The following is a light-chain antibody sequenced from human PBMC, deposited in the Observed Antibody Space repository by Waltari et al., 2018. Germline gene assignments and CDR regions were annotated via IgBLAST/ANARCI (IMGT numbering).Light chain of an antibody. J-gene: IGLJ1*01. CDR3: CSFTSSSTYV. CDR2: EVS. Sequence: QSALTQSVSVSGSPGQSVTISCTGTRRDVGDNKYVSWYQQHPGKVPKLMIYEVSNRPSGVSDRFSGSKSGNTASLTISGLQAEDEADYYCCSFTSSSTYVFGTGTKVTVL. V-gene: IGLV2-14*01. CDR1: RRDVGDNKY.